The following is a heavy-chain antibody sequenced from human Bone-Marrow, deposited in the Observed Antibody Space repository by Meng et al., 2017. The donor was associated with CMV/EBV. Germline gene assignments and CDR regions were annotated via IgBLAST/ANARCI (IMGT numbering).Heavy chain of an antibody. CDR3: AKDRSIVH. CDR1: GFTVSSSY. J-gene: IGHJ4*02. V-gene: IGHV3-23*01. CDR2: ISGSGGST. D-gene: IGHD3-3*02. Sequence: GESLKISCAASGFTVSSSYLSWVRQAPGKGLEWVSAISGSGGSTYYADSVKGRFTISRDNFKNTLYLQMNSLRAEETAVYYCAKDRSIVHWGQGTLVTVSS.